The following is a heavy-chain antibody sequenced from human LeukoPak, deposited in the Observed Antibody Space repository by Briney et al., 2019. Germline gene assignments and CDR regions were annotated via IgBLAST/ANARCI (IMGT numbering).Heavy chain of an antibody. V-gene: IGHV3-21*01. CDR2: ITSSSSFI. D-gene: IGHD2-15*01. J-gene: IGHJ6*02. CDR3: ARDMPGRDCSGGSCYGYGLDV. Sequence: GGSLRLSCAASGFTFRSYSMNWVRQAPGKGLEWVCSITSSSSFIYHAESVKSRFTISIDKAKNSLYLQMNSLRAEDTAVYYCARDMPGRDCSGGSCYGYGLDVWGQGTTVTVSS. CDR1: GFTFRSYS.